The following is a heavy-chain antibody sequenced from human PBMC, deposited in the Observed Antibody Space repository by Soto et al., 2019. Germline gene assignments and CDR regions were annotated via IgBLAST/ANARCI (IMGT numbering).Heavy chain of an antibody. CDR1: GFTFSSYG. V-gene: IGHV3-30*18. Sequence: GGSLRLSCAASGFTFSSYGMHWVRQAPGKGLEWVAVISYDGSNKYYADSVKGRFTISRDNSKNTLYLQMNSLRAEDTAVYYCAKDRCGGDGYQDFDYWGQGTLVTVSS. CDR2: ISYDGSNK. D-gene: IGHD2-21*02. J-gene: IGHJ4*02. CDR3: AKDRCGGDGYQDFDY.